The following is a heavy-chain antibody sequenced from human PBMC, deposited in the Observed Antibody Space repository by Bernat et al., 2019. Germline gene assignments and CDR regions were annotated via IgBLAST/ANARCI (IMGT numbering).Heavy chain of an antibody. V-gene: IGHV3-NL1*01. CDR3: AHIGYCSGGSCLGEPTEYFQH. D-gene: IGHD2-15*01. CDR2: IYSGGST. CDR1: GFTFSSYG. J-gene: IGHJ1*01. Sequence: QVQLVESGGGVVQPGRSLRLSCAASGFTFSSYGMHWVRQAPGKGLEWVSVIYSGGSTYYADSVKGRFIISRDNSKNTLYLQMNSLRAEDTAVYYCAHIGYCSGGSCLGEPTEYFQHWGQGTLVTVSS.